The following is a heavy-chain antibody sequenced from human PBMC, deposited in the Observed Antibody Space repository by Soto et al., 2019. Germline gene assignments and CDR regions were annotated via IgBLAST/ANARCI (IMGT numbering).Heavy chain of an antibody. V-gene: IGHV3-9*01. Sequence: EVQLVESGGGLVQPGRSLRLSCAASGFTFDDYAMHWVRQVPGKGLEWLSGINWNSGSIGYADSVKGRFAISRDNAKNSLHLQMNSLRAEDTAFYYCVKDESINWYSGHFRHWGQGTLVTVSS. J-gene: IGHJ1*01. CDR1: GFTFDDYA. CDR3: VKDESINWYSGHFRH. CDR2: INWNSGSI. D-gene: IGHD6-13*01.